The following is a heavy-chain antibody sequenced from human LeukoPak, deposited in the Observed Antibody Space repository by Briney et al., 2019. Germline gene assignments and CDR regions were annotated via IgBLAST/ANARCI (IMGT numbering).Heavy chain of an antibody. D-gene: IGHD5-18*01. J-gene: IGHJ4*02. Sequence: SETLSLTCTVPGGSISNYYWSWIRQPPGKGLEWIGYVYDSGSTNYNPSLKSRVTISLDTSRRQFSLKLSPVTAADTAVYYCARMDTFMVLAYWGQGTLVTVSS. CDR2: VYDSGST. V-gene: IGHV4-59*01. CDR1: GGSISNYY. CDR3: ARMDTFMVLAY.